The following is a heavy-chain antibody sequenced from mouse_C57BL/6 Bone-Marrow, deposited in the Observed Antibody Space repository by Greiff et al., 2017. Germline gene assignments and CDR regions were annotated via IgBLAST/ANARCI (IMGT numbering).Heavy chain of an antibody. CDR2: LSGGGGNT. CDR1: GFTFSSYT. Sequence: EVQLVEPGGGLVKPGGSLKLSCAASGFTFSSYTMSWVRQTPEQRLEWVATLSGGGGNTYYPDSVKGRITISRDNAKNTLYLQMSSRRSEDTALYYCARHSDYPWFAYWGQGTLVTVSA. V-gene: IGHV5-9*01. D-gene: IGHD2-4*01. J-gene: IGHJ3*01. CDR3: ARHSDYPWFAY.